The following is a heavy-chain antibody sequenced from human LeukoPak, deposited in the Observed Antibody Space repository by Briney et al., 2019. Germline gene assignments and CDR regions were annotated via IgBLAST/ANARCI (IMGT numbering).Heavy chain of an antibody. J-gene: IGHJ4*02. CDR1: GFTFSSYG. CDR3: ARPKGSSGWNRLGFDY. V-gene: IGHV3-33*01. CDR2: IWYVGSNK. Sequence: GGSLRLSCAASGFTFSSYGMHWVRQAPGKGLEWVAVIWYVGSNKYYADSVKGRFTISRDNSKNTLYLQMNSLRAEDTAVYYCARPKGSSGWNRLGFDYWGQGTLVTVSS. D-gene: IGHD6-19*01.